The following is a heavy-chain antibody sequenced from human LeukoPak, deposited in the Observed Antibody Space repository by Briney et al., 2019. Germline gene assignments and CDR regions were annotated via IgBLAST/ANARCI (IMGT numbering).Heavy chain of an antibody. CDR2: ISSSGSTI. Sequence: GGSLRLSCAASGFTFSSYAMSWVRQAPGKGLEWVSAISSSGSTIYYADSVKGRFTISRDNAKNSLYLQMNSLRAEDTAVYYCARARGSSWDVPRGALDYWGQGTLVTVSS. V-gene: IGHV3-21*04. CDR3: ARARGSSWDVPRGALDY. D-gene: IGHD6-13*01. CDR1: GFTFSSYA. J-gene: IGHJ4*02.